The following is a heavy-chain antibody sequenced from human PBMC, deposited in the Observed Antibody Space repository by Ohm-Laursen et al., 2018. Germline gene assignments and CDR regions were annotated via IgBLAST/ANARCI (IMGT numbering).Heavy chain of an antibody. V-gene: IGHV1-69*06. CDR2: IITMFGTA. J-gene: IGHJ3*02. CDR1: GGTFSNYA. Sequence: VSSVKVSCKVSGGTFSNYAISWVRQAPGQGLEWMGGIITMFGTAVYAQKFQGRLTITADRSTSTAYMELSSLRPDDTAVYYCVRDGFDIWGQGTMVTVSS. CDR3: VRDGFDI.